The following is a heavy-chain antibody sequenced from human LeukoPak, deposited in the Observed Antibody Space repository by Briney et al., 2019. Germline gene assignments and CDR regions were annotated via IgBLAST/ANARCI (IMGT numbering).Heavy chain of an antibody. V-gene: IGHV3-30*18. J-gene: IGHJ4*02. Sequence: GMSLRLSCAASGFPFSSYGMHWVRQAPGKGLEWVAAISNDGNNKFYADTVKGRFTISRDNPKNTMNLQMNSLRPEDTAVYYCAKLISPYDYWGQGTLVTVSS. CDR1: GFPFSSYG. CDR3: AKLISPYDY. CDR2: ISNDGNNK.